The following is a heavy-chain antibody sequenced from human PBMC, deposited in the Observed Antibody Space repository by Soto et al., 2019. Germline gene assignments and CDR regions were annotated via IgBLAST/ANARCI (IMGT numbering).Heavy chain of an antibody. CDR3: AKSAPLDIVVVPAAIDY. CDR2: ISGSGGST. D-gene: IGHD2-2*01. CDR1: GFTFSSYA. J-gene: IGHJ4*02. V-gene: IGHV3-23*01. Sequence: GGSLRLSCAASGFTFSSYAMSWVRQAPGKGLEWVSAISGSGGSTYYADSVKGQFTISRDNSKNTLYLQMNRLRAEDTDVYSCAKSAPLDIVVVPAAIDYWGQGTLVTVSS.